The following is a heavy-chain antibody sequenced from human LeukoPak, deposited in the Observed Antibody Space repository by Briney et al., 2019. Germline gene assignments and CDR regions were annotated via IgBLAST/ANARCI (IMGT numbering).Heavy chain of an antibody. CDR1: GFTFSNYG. D-gene: IGHD3-22*01. J-gene: IGHJ3*02. Sequence: TGGSLRLSCAASGFTFSNYGMHWVRQAPGKGLEWVAVISYDGSNKYYADSVKGRFTISRDNSKNTLYLQMNSLRAEDTAVYYCASSINYYDSSGYPVDAFDIWGQGTMVTVSS. V-gene: IGHV3-30*19. CDR3: ASSINYYDSSGYPVDAFDI. CDR2: ISYDGSNK.